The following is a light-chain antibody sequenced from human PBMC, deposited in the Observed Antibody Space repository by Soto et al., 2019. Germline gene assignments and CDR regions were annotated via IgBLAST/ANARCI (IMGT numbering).Light chain of an antibody. Sequence: DIQETQSPSSVSAPIGDTVNITCRASQDINVYLNWYQQKPEEVPKLLIYSVSTLHNGVPSMFTGSGSETGFTLTITSLHPEDFATYYCQHGYVAPYSFGQGNKVDI. CDR2: SVS. V-gene: IGKV1-39*01. CDR3: QHGYVAPYS. J-gene: IGKJ2*03. CDR1: QDINVY.